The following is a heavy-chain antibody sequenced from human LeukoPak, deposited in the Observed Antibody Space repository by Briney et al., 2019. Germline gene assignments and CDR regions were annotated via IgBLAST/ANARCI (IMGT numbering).Heavy chain of an antibody. Sequence: GESLRLSCAASGFIFSSYWMGWVRQAPGKGLEWVANIKRDGIEKYYVDSVKGRFTISRDNAQNSLYLQMNSLRDEDTGVYYCARDKEAAVDFWSGYYPLWGQGTLVTVSS. CDR3: ARDKEAAVDFWSGYYPL. J-gene: IGHJ4*02. CDR1: GFIFSSYW. V-gene: IGHV3-7*01. D-gene: IGHD3-3*01. CDR2: IKRDGIEK.